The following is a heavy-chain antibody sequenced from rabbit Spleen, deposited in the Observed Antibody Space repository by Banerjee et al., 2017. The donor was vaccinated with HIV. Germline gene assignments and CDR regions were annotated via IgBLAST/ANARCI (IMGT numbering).Heavy chain of an antibody. CDR2: IELGSSGFT. D-gene: IGHD1-1*01. Sequence: QEQLVESGGGLVKPGASLTLTCIASGVSFSGSSYICWVRQAPGKGLEWIACIELGSSGFTYFASGAKGRFTISKTSSTTVTLHMTSLTAADTATWFCARDTSSSFSSYGMDLWGQGTLVTVS. CDR1: GVSFSGSSY. J-gene: IGHJ6*01. CDR3: ARDTSSSFSSYGMDL. V-gene: IGHV1S45*01.